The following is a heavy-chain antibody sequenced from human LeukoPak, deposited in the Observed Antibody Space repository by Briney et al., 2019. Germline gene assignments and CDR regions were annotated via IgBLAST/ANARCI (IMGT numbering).Heavy chain of an antibody. Sequence: ASVKVSCKASGYTFTSYGISWVRQAPGQGLVWMGWISAYNGNTNYAQKLQGRVTMTTDTSTSTAYMELRSLRSDDTAVYYCARGTYYYDSSGYFPFDYWGQGTLVTVSS. CDR1: GYTFTSYG. V-gene: IGHV1-18*01. CDR2: ISAYNGNT. D-gene: IGHD3-22*01. CDR3: ARGTYYYDSSGYFPFDY. J-gene: IGHJ4*02.